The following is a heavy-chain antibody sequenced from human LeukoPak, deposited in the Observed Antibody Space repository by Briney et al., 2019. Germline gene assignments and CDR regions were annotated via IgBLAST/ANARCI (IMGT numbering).Heavy chain of an antibody. Sequence: SETLSLTCTVSGGSISSYYWSWMRQPPGKGLEWIGYIYYSGSTNYNPSLKSRVTISVDTSKNQFSLKLSSVTAADTAVYYCARHSKAKRIDYWGQGTLVTVSS. J-gene: IGHJ4*02. V-gene: IGHV4-59*08. CDR2: IYYSGST. CDR1: GGSISSYY. CDR3: ARHSKAKRIDY.